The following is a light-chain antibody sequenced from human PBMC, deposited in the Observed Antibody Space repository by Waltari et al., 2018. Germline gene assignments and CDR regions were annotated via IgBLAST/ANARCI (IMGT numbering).Light chain of an antibody. J-gene: IGLJ3*02. CDR3: LLYYGGAWV. CDR1: TGAVTSGHY. CDR2: STS. Sequence: QTVVTQEPSLTVSPGGTVTLTCASSTGAVTSGHYPNWFQQKPGQAPRALIYSTSNEHSWTPARFSGSLLGGKAALTLSGVQPEDEAEYYCLLYYGGAWVFGGGTKLTVL. V-gene: IGLV7-43*01.